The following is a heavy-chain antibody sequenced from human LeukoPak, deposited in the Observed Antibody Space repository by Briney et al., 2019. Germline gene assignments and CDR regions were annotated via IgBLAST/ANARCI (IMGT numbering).Heavy chain of an antibody. Sequence: ASVKVSCKASGGTFSSYAISWVRQAPGQGLEWIGGIIPIFGTANYAQKFQGRVTITTDESTSTAYMELSSLRSEDTAVYYCARSQEYYGSGSYVSDYWGQGTLGTVSS. CDR2: IIPIFGTA. J-gene: IGHJ4*02. CDR3: ARSQEYYGSGSYVSDY. D-gene: IGHD3-10*01. V-gene: IGHV1-69*05. CDR1: GGTFSSYA.